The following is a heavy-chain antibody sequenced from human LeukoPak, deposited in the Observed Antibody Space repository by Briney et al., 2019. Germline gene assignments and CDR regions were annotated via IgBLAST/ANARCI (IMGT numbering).Heavy chain of an antibody. D-gene: IGHD3-9*01. CDR3: ARMRGKSYYDILTGKPFDY. CDR2: INHSGST. V-gene: IGHV4-34*01. J-gene: IGHJ4*02. Sequence: SKTLSLTCAVYGGSFSGYYWSWIRQPPGKGLEWIGEINHSGSTNYNPSLKSRVTISVDTSKNQFSLKLSSVTAADTAVYYCARMRGKSYYDILTGKPFDYWGQGTLVTVSS. CDR1: GGSFSGYY.